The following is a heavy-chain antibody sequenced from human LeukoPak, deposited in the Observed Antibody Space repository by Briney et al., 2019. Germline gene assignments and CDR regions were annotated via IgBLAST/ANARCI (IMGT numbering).Heavy chain of an antibody. D-gene: IGHD3-3*01. CDR1: GGSISSYY. Sequence: SETLSLTCTVSGGSISSYYWIWIRQPPGKGLEWIGYIYYSGSTNYSPSLKSRVTISVDTSKNQFSLKLSSVTAADTAVYYCARANYDFWSGKNWFDPWGQGTLVTVSS. CDR3: ARANYDFWSGKNWFDP. CDR2: IYYSGST. J-gene: IGHJ5*02. V-gene: IGHV4-59*01.